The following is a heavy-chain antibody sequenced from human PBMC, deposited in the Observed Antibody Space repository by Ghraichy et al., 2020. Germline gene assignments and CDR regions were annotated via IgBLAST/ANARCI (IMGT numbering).Heavy chain of an antibody. CDR3: ANGDDYFDY. Sequence: LRLSCVASGFTFSDYYMSWVRQAPGKGLEWISYISNRDNYTNYADSVKGRFTISRDNAKNSLYLEMNNLRAEDTAVYYCANGDDYFDYWGQGTLVTVSS. D-gene: IGHD3-10*01. V-gene: IGHV3-11*03. CDR1: GFTFSDYY. CDR2: ISNRDNYT. J-gene: IGHJ4*02.